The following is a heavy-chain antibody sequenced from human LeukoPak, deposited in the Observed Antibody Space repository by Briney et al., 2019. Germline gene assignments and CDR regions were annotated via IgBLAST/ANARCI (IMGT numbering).Heavy chain of an antibody. D-gene: IGHD3-22*01. V-gene: IGHV4-34*01. CDR3: ARRTRIYDSSGYYYYYFDY. J-gene: IGHJ4*02. CDR2: INHSGST. CDR1: GGSFSGYY. Sequence: PSETLSLTCAVYGGSFSGYYWSWIRQPPGKGLEWIAEINHSGSTNYNPSLKSRVTISVDTSENQFSLKLSSVTAADTAVYYCARRTRIYDSSGYYYYYFDYWGQGTLVTVSS.